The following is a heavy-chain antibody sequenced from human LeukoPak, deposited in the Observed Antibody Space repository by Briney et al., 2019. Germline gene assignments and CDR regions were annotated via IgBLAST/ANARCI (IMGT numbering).Heavy chain of an antibody. CDR2: IDNRGST. Sequence: SETLSLTCTVSGGFFRFYFWHWIRQPPGEGLDWIGEIDNRGSTQYKPSLRSRGIISIDTSGNHFSLKLTSVTAADTAVYFCARDSDSGFQWGQGMLVTVSS. CDR3: ARDSDSGFQ. D-gene: IGHD3-16*01. V-gene: IGHV4-34*01. J-gene: IGHJ4*02. CDR1: GGFFRFYF.